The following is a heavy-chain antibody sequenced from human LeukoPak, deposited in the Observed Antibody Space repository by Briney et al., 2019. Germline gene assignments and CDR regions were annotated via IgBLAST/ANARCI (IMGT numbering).Heavy chain of an antibody. CDR2: IIPIFGTA. Sequence: ASVKVSCKASGGTFSSYAISWVRQAPGQGLEWMGGIIPIFGTANYAQKFQGRVTITADESTSTAYMELSSLRSEDTAVYYSARGVVPAAIFDGFDPWGQGTLVTVSS. J-gene: IGHJ5*02. D-gene: IGHD2-2*02. V-gene: IGHV1-69*13. CDR3: ARGVVPAAIFDGFDP. CDR1: GGTFSSYA.